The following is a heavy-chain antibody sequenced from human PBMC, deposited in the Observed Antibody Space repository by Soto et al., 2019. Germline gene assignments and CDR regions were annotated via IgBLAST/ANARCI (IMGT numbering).Heavy chain of an antibody. Sequence: QVQLVQSGAEVRKPGASVKVSCKASGYTFTRSGITWVRQAPRQALEWMGRISTYNGDTNHAQTFQSRVTMTTETSTSTVFMELRSLRSDDTAVYYCAREGVSPYYYFGMDVWGQGTPVTVSS. V-gene: IGHV1-18*01. CDR1: GYTFTRSG. CDR2: ISTYNGDT. CDR3: AREGVSPYYYFGMDV. J-gene: IGHJ6*02.